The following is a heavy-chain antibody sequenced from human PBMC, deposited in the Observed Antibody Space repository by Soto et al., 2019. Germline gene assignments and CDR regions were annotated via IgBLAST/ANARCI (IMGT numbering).Heavy chain of an antibody. V-gene: IGHV3-30*03. J-gene: IGHJ6*02. CDR2: ISYDGSNK. Sequence: GGSLRLSCAASEFTFSSYGMHWVRQAPGKGLEWVAVISYDGSNKYYADSVKGRFTISRDNSKNTLYLQMNSLRAEDTAVYYCTAPQRLDYRKPNYYYYYGMDVWGQGTTVTAP. D-gene: IGHD4-4*01. CDR1: EFTFSSYG. CDR3: TAPQRLDYRKPNYYYYYGMDV.